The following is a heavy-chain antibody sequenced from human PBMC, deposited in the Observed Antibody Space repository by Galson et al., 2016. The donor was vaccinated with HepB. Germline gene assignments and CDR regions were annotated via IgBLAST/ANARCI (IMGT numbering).Heavy chain of an antibody. D-gene: IGHD3-10*01. V-gene: IGHV4-34*01. CDR2: INHSGST. CDR3: ARLWFGDGDY. J-gene: IGHJ4*02. CDR1: GGSFSAYY. Sequence: SETLSLTCAVYGGSFSAYYWTWFRQRPGKGLEWIGDINHSGSTNYTPSLKSRLTISDDTSKNQFSLNLRSVTAADTAVYYCARLWFGDGDYWGRGTLVTVSS.